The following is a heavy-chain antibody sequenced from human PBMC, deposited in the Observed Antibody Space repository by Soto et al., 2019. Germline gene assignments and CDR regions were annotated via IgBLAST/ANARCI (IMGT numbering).Heavy chain of an antibody. D-gene: IGHD3-9*01. V-gene: IGHV3-53*01. CDR2: IYSGGST. CDR3: ARDRVESGYPEYFQH. CDR1: GFTVSSNY. Sequence: EVQLVESGGGLIQPGGSLRLSCAASGFTVSSNYMSWVRQAPGKGLEWVSVIYSGGSTYYADSVKGRFTISRDNSKNTLYLQLNSLSDEDTAVYYCARDRVESGYPEYFQHWGQGTLVNVSS. J-gene: IGHJ1*01.